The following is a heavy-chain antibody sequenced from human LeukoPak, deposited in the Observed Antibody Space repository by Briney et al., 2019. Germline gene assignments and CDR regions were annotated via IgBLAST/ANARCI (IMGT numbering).Heavy chain of an antibody. V-gene: IGHV4-39*01. CDR1: GGSITSSSSF. CDR3: ARNPHHCDGGRCFPPDY. D-gene: IGHD2-15*01. J-gene: IGHJ4*02. CDR2: PYYSGTT. Sequence: SETLSLTCTVSGGSITSSSSFWGWIRQPPGKGLEWIATPYYSGTTFYNPSLKSRASISVDSSKNQFFLKMISVTAADTAVYYCARNPHHCDGGRCFPPDYWGQGALVTVSS.